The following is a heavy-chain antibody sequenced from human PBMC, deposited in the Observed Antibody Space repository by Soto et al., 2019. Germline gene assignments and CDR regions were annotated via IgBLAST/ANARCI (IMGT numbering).Heavy chain of an antibody. CDR3: ARDQYYSNSRWFDP. D-gene: IGHD4-4*01. Sequence: KPSETLSLTCTVSGGSISSGGYYWSWIRQHPGKGLEWIGYIYYSGGTYYNPSLKSRVTISVDTSKNQFSLKLSSVTAADTAVYYCARDQYYSNSRWFDPWGQGTLVTVSS. V-gene: IGHV4-31*03. CDR1: GGSISSGGYY. CDR2: IYYSGGT. J-gene: IGHJ5*02.